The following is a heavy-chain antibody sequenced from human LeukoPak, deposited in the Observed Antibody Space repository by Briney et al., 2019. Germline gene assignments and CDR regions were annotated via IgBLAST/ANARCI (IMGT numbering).Heavy chain of an antibody. CDR1: GYTFISYG. CDR2: ISAYNGNT. V-gene: IGHV1-18*01. D-gene: IGHD6-19*01. Sequence: ASVRVSCKASGYTFISYGFTWVRQAPGQGLEWMGCISAYNGNTNYAQKLQGRVTMTTDTSTSTAYMDLRSLRSDDTAVYYCARDLVHIAVAGTLPTDYWGQGTLVTVSS. J-gene: IGHJ4*02. CDR3: ARDLVHIAVAGTLPTDY.